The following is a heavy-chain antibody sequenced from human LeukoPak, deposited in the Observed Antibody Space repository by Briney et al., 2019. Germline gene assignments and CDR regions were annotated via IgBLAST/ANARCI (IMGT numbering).Heavy chain of an antibody. D-gene: IGHD1-26*01. J-gene: IGHJ3*02. Sequence: SETLSLTCTVSGGSISSYYWSWIRQPPGKGLEWIGYIYYSGSTNYNPSLKSRVTISVDTSKNQFSLKLSSVTAADTAVYYCARGARGSYYDAFDIWGQGTMVTVSS. V-gene: IGHV4-59*08. CDR1: GGSISSYY. CDR3: ARGARGSYYDAFDI. CDR2: IYYSGST.